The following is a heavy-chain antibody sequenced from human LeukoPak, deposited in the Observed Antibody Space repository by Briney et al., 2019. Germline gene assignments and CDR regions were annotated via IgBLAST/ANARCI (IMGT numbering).Heavy chain of an antibody. J-gene: IGHJ6*03. CDR2: IYYSGST. D-gene: IGHD5-12*01. Sequence: SETLSLTCTVSGGSISSYYWSWIRQPPGKGLEWIGYIYYSGSTNYNPSLKSRVTISVDTSKNQFSLRLSSVTAADTAVYYCAREPSGYDYRYYYYMDVWGKGTTVTVSS. CDR3: AREPSGYDYRYYYYMDV. V-gene: IGHV4-59*01. CDR1: GGSISSYY.